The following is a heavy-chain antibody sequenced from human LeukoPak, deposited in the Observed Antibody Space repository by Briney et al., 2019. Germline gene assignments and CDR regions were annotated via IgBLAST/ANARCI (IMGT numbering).Heavy chain of an antibody. V-gene: IGHV3-23*01. CDR3: AKDRTLNDFWSGYYISGYNWFDP. D-gene: IGHD3-3*01. Sequence: GGSLRLSCAASGFTFSSYAMSWVRQAPGKGLEWVSAISGSDGSTYYADSVKGRFTISRDNSKNTLYLQMNSLRAEDTAVYYCAKDRTLNDFWSGYYISGYNWFDPWGQGTLVTVSS. CDR1: GFTFSSYA. J-gene: IGHJ5*02. CDR2: ISGSDGST.